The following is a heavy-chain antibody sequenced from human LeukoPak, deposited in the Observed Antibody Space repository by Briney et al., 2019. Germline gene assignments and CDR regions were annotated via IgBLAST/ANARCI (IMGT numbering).Heavy chain of an antibody. CDR1: GFTFSSYA. J-gene: IGHJ6*02. Sequence: GGSLRLSCAASGFTFSSYAMHWVRQAPGKGLEWVAVISYDGSNKYYADSVKGRFTISRDNSKNTLYLQMNTLRVEDTAVYYCAKGRLLGAPWGMDVWGQGTTVTVSS. D-gene: IGHD1-26*01. CDR3: AKGRLLGAPWGMDV. CDR2: ISYDGSNK. V-gene: IGHV3-30*04.